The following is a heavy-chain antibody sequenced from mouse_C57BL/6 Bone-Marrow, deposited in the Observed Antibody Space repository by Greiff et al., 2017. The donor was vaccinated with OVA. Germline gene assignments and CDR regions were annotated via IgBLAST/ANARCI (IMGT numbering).Heavy chain of an antibody. D-gene: IGHD2-12*01. CDR1: GFTFSSYA. J-gene: IGHJ4*01. V-gene: IGHV5-4*01. CDR3: ARGVLLYDAMDY. CDR2: ISGGGSYT. Sequence: EVQGVEPGGGLVTPGGSLKLSCAASGFTFSSYAMSWVRQTPEKRLEWVATISGGGSYTYYPENVQGRFTISRDNAKHNQYLQMSHLKSEDTAMYYGARGVLLYDAMDYWGQGTSVTVSA.